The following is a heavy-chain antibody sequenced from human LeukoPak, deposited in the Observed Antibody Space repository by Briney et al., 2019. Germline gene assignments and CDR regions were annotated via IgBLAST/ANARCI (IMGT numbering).Heavy chain of an antibody. J-gene: IGHJ4*02. D-gene: IGHD3-22*01. CDR1: GFTFSSYW. CDR2: IKQDGSEK. Sequence: GGSLRLSCAASGFTFSSYWMSWVRQAPGKGLEWVANIKQDGSEKYYVDSVKGRFTISRDNAKNSLYLQTNSLRAEDTAVYYCARARPSGGYYDSSGYYYPSYFDYWGQGTLVTVSS. CDR3: ARARPSGGYYDSSGYYYPSYFDY. V-gene: IGHV3-7*01.